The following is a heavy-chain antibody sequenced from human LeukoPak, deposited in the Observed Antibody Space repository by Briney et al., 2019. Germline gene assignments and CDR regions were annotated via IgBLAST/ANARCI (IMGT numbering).Heavy chain of an antibody. J-gene: IGHJ4*02. D-gene: IGHD1-7*01. CDR1: GFTFSTYS. V-gene: IGHV3-21*01. Sequence: GGSLRLSCAASGFTFSTYSMNWVRQAPGKGLEWVSSISSSSSYIYYADSVKGRFTISRDNAKNSMYLQMDSLRAEDTAVYYCARSPANWNYASDCWGQGTLVTVSS. CDR2: ISSSSSYI. CDR3: ARSPANWNYASDC.